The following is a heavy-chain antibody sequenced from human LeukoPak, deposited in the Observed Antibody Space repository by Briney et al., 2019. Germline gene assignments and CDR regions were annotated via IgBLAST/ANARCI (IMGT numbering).Heavy chain of an antibody. V-gene: IGHV3-23*01. D-gene: IGHD4-23*01. CDR1: GFTFSSYA. J-gene: IGHJ4*02. CDR2: ISDSGGST. CDR3: AKDDYGGNRGYFDY. Sequence: GGSLRLSCAASGFTFSSYAMSWVRQAPGKGLEWVSAISDSGGSTYYADSVKGRFTISRDNSKNTLYLQMNSLRAEDTAVYYCAKDDYGGNRGYFDYWGQGTLVTVSS.